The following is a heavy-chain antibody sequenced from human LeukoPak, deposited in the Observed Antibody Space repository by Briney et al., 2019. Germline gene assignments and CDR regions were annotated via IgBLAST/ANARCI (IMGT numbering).Heavy chain of an antibody. D-gene: IGHD2-21*02. CDR3: ARDRLAYCGGDCYKAFDI. V-gene: IGHV3-30-3*01. CDR1: GFTFSSYA. Sequence: GGSLRLSCAASGFTFSSYAMHWVRQAPGKGLEWVAVISYDGSNKYYADSVKGRFTISRDNAKNSLYLQMNSLRAEDTAVYYCARDRLAYCGGDCYKAFDIWGQGTMVTVSS. CDR2: ISYDGSNK. J-gene: IGHJ3*02.